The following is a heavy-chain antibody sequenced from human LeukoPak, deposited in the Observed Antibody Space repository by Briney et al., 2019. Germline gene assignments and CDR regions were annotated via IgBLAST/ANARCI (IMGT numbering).Heavy chain of an antibody. D-gene: IGHD3-10*01. V-gene: IGHV1-69*04. Sequence: SVNVSSKASGGTFSSCAISWVRQAPGQGLEWMGRIIPILGIANYAQKFQGRVTITADKSTSTAYMELSSLKSEDTAVYYCARMYYYGSGSQRAFDYWGQGTLVTVSS. J-gene: IGHJ4*02. CDR1: GGTFSSCA. CDR3: ARMYYYGSGSQRAFDY. CDR2: IIPILGIA.